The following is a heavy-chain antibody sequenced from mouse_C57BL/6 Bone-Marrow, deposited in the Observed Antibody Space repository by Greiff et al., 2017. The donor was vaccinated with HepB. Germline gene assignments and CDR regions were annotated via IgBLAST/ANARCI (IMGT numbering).Heavy chain of an antibody. J-gene: IGHJ1*03. CDR1: GFTFSDYY. Sequence: DVMLVESAGGLVQPGSSMKLSCTASGFTFSDYYMAWVRQVPEKGLEWVANINYDGSSTYYLDSLKSRFIISRDNAKNILYLQMSSLKSEDTATYYCARDRPTYWYFDLWGTGTTVTVSS. V-gene: IGHV5-16*01. CDR2: INYDGSST. CDR3: ARDRPTYWYFDL.